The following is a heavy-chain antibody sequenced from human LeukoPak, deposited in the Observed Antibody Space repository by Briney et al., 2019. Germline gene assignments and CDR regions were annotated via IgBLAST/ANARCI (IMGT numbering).Heavy chain of an antibody. V-gene: IGHV4-38-2*02. CDR1: SGSISSDNSY. CDR3: ARIETYSSGWYDAFFDY. Sequence: SETLSLTCTVSSGSISSDNSYWGWIRQPPGKGLEWIGSIYHSGSTYYNPSLKSRVTILVDTSKNHFSLKLTSVTAADTAVYYCARIETYSSGWYDAFFDYWGQGTLVTVSS. D-gene: IGHD6-19*01. CDR2: IYHSGST. J-gene: IGHJ4*02.